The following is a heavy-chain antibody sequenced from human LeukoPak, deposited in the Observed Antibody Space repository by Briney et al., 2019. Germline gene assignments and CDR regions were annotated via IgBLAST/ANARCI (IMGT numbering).Heavy chain of an antibody. J-gene: IGHJ5*02. V-gene: IGHV4-30-2*01. CDR2: VCQSGGK. CDR1: GGSITISGYS. D-gene: IGHD2-8*02. Sequence: PSETLSLTCTVSGGSITISGYSCSWVPQPPGKGRECIGYVCQSGGKYYNPSLATRAAISLANSKNQFSLNLTSVSAADTAVYYCARGPPGLLLDPWGQGILVSVSS. CDR3: ARGPPGLLLDP.